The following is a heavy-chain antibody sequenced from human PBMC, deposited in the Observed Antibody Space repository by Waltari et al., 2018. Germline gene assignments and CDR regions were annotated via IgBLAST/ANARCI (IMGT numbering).Heavy chain of an antibody. CDR1: GFTFNDYA. V-gene: IGHV3-9*01. Sequence: EVQLVESGGGLVQPGRSLRVSCVASGFTFNDYAMHWVRQAPGRGLEWVSGISWNSGSIGYADSGKGRFTVSRDNAKKSLYLQMNSLRVEDTAGYYCARGRRITMIAWALGGYWFDPWGQGTLVTVSS. CDR3: ARGRRITMIAWALGGYWFDP. J-gene: IGHJ5*02. D-gene: IGHD3-22*01. CDR2: ISWNSGSI.